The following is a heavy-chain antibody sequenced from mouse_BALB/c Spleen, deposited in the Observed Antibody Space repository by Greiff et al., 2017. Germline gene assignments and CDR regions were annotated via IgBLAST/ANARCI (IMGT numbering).Heavy chain of an antibody. CDR3: ARQGRYDGAMDY. CDR1: GFTFSSYG. Sequence: EVKLVESGGDLVKPGGSLKLSCAASGFTFSSYGMSWVRQTPDKRLEWVATISSGRSYTYYPDSVKGRFNISRDNAKNTLYLQMSSLKSEDTAMYYCARQGRYDGAMDYWGQGTAVTVSS. V-gene: IGHV5-6*01. D-gene: IGHD2-14*01. CDR2: ISSGRSYT. J-gene: IGHJ4*01.